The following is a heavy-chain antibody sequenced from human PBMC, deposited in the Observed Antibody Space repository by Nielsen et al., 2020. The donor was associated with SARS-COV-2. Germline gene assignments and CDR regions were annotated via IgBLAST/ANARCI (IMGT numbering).Heavy chain of an antibody. V-gene: IGHV3-20*04. CDR2: INWNGGST. CDR1: GFTFDDYG. CDR3: AKEDYGSGIDY. D-gene: IGHD3-10*01. Sequence: GESLKISCAASGFTFDDYGMSWVRQAPGKGLEWVSGINWNGGSTGYADSVKGRFTISRDNSKNTLYLQMNSLRAEDTALYYCAKEDYGSGIDYWGQGTLVTVSS. J-gene: IGHJ4*02.